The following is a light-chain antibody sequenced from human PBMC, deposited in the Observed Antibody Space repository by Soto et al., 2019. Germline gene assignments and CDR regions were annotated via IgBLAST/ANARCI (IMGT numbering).Light chain of an antibody. CDR1: SSDVGGYNY. J-gene: IGLJ1*01. V-gene: IGLV2-14*01. Sequence: QSALTQPASVSVSAGQSITISCTGTSSDVGGYNYVSWYRQYPRKAPKLMIYEVSNRPSGVSSRYSGSKSGNTASLTISGLQPEDEGLYYCSSYTSSSTYVFGSGTKVTVL. CDR3: SSYTSSSTYV. CDR2: EVS.